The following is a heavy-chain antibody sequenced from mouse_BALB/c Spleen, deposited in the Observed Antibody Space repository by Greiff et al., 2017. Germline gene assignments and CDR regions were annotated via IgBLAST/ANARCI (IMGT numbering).Heavy chain of an antibody. CDR3: ARVPDYGSSWFAY. J-gene: IGHJ3*01. V-gene: IGHV2-6-7*01. CDR2: IWGDGST. CDR1: GFSLTGYG. Sequence: VQGVESGPGLVAPSQSLSITCTVSGFSLTGYGVNWVRQPPGKGLEWLGMIWGDGSTDYNSALKSRLSISKDNSKSQVFLKMNSLQTDDTARYYCARVPDYGSSWFAYWGQGTLVTVSA. D-gene: IGHD1-1*01.